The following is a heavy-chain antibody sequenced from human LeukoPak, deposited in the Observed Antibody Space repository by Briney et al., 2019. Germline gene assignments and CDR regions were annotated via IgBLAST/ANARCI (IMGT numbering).Heavy chain of an antibody. CDR1: GGSISSYY. CDR2: IYTSGST. Sequence: SETLSLTCTVSGGSISSYYWSWIRQPAGKGLEWIGRIYTSGSTNYNPSLKSRVTMSVDTSKNQFSLRLSSVTAADTAVYYCARVKDSGSYWGDYFDYWGQGTLVTVSS. V-gene: IGHV4-4*07. CDR3: ARVKDSGSYWGDYFDY. J-gene: IGHJ4*02. D-gene: IGHD1-26*01.